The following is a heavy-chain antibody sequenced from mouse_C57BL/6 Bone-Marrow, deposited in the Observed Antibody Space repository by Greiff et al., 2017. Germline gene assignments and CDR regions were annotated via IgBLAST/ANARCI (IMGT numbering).Heavy chain of an antibody. Sequence: VQRVESGPELVKPGASVKISCKASGYSFTSYYIHWVKQRPGKGLVWIGWIYPGSGNTKYNEKFKGKATLTADTSSSTAYMQLSSLTSEDSAVYYCARRDSDYWGQGTTLTVSS. CDR2: IYPGSGNT. J-gene: IGHJ2*01. V-gene: IGHV1-66*01. CDR1: GYSFTSYY. CDR3: ARRDSDY.